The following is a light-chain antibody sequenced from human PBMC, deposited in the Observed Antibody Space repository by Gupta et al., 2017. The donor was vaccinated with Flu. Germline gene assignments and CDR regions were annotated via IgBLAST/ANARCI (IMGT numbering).Light chain of an antibody. CDR1: RNSYDY. J-gene: IGKJ1*01. CDR2: EAS. CDR3: QQQENFPFT. Sequence: PAFMEATAGDRVNSTCRGSRNSYDYLNWYQQKPGEAPNLMIYEASTLGNGVPARFSGSGXGTXFTLTIXRVEAEDVAIYYCQQQENFPFTFGXGTKVEIK. V-gene: IGKV5-2*01.